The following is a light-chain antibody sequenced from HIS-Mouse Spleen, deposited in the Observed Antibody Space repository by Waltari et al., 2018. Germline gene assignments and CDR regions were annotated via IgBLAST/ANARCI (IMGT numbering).Light chain of an antibody. V-gene: IGLV2-11*01. CDR2: DVS. J-gene: IGLJ6*01. CDR1: SRDGGGYNY. Sequence: QSALTQPRSVSGSPGQSVTISCTGTSRDGGGYNYVSWYQQHPGKAPKLMIYDVSKRPSGVPDRFSGSKSGNTASLTISRLQAEDEADYYCCSYAGSYVFGSGTKVTVL. CDR3: CSYAGSYV.